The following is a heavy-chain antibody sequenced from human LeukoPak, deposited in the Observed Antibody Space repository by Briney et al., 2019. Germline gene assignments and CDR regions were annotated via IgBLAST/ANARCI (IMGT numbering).Heavy chain of an antibody. V-gene: IGHV3-30*02. Sequence: GGSLRLSCAASGFTFSSYGMHWVRQAPGKGLEWVAFIRYDGSNKYYADSVKGRFTISRDNSKNTLYLQMNSLRAEDTAVYYCALAHIVVVTATRAFDIWGQGTMVTVSS. CDR3: ALAHIVVVTATRAFDI. J-gene: IGHJ3*02. CDR2: IRYDGSNK. D-gene: IGHD2-21*02. CDR1: GFTFSSYG.